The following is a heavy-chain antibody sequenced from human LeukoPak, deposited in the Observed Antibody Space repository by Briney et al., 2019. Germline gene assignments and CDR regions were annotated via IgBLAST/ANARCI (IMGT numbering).Heavy chain of an antibody. CDR1: GFTFSSYA. Sequence: GGSLRLSCAASGFTFSSYAMSWVRQAPGKGLEWVSAISGSGGSTYYADSVKGRFTISRDNSKNTLYLQMNSLRVDDMAVYYCARGPSCTSASCYVIGALDIWGLGTTVTVSS. D-gene: IGHD2-2*01. CDR3: ARGPSCTSASCYVIGALDI. CDR2: ISGSGGST. J-gene: IGHJ3*02. V-gene: IGHV3-23*01.